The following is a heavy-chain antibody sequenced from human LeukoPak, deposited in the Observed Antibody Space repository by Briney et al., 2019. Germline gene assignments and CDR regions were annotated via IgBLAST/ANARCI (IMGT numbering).Heavy chain of an antibody. J-gene: IGHJ4*02. Sequence: SETLSLTCTVSGGSLSSYYWSWIRQPPGQGLEWIGYIYYSGSTNYNPSLKSRVTISVETSKNQFSLKLSSVTAADTAVYYCARVTGYMIEDYFDYWGRGTLVTVSS. CDR3: ARVTGYMIEDYFDY. CDR1: GGSLSSYY. D-gene: IGHD3-22*01. CDR2: IYYSGST. V-gene: IGHV4-59*01.